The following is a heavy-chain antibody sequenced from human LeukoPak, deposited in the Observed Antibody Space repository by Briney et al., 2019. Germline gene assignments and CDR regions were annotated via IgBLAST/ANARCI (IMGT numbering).Heavy chain of an antibody. CDR2: IYTSGST. CDR1: GGSISSYY. CDR3: ARLSSSWFGVDY. Sequence: TSETLSLTCTVSGGSISSYYWSWIRQPPGKGLEWIGYIYTSGSTNYNPSLKSRVTISVDTSKNQFSLKLSSVTAADTAVYYCARLSSSWFGVDYWGQGTLVTVSS. J-gene: IGHJ4*02. V-gene: IGHV4-4*09. D-gene: IGHD6-13*01.